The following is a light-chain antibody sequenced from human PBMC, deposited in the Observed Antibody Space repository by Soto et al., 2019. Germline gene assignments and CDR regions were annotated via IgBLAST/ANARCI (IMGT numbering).Light chain of an antibody. CDR3: SSYTSSSSVV. Sequence: QSALTQPASVSGSPGQSITISCTGTSSDVGGYNYVSWYQQHPGKAPKLMIYDVRNRPSGVSNRFSGSKSGNTASLTTSGLQAEDEADYYCSSYTSSSSVVFGGGTQLTVL. CDR1: SSDVGGYNY. J-gene: IGLJ2*01. CDR2: DVR. V-gene: IGLV2-14*01.